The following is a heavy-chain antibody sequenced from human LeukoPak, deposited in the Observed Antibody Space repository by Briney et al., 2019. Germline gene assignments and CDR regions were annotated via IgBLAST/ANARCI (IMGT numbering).Heavy chain of an antibody. D-gene: IGHD6-19*01. V-gene: IGHV3-66*02. CDR3: ARDKLGSGYASDFDY. Sequence: GGSLRLSCAASGFTFSTYWMTWVRQAPGKGLEWVSAIYTGGTTYYADSVKGRFTISRDNSKNTLYLQMNNLRAEDSALYFCARDKLGSGYASDFDYWGQGTLVTVSS. CDR2: IYTGGTT. CDR1: GFTFSTYW. J-gene: IGHJ4*02.